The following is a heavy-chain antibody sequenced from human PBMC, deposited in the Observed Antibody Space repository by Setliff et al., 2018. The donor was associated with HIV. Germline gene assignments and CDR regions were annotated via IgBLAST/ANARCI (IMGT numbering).Heavy chain of an antibody. CDR3: TRRGFWYDGKTMDR. V-gene: IGHV4-34*01. D-gene: IGHD1-1*01. J-gene: IGHJ5*02. CDR2: ISDSGTA. Sequence: SETLSLTCAIYGGSFSNYYWTWIRQPPGKGLEWIATISDSGTAYYNPSLKSRVTISLDTSKNQFSLKLTSVTAADTAVYYCTRRGFWYDGKTMDRWGQGTLVTVSS. CDR1: GGSFSNYY.